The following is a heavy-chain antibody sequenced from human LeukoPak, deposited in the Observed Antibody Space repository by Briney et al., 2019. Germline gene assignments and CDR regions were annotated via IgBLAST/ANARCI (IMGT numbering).Heavy chain of an antibody. CDR3: ASQSGNVDIVATMPYAFDI. V-gene: IGHV5-51*01. CDR2: IYPGDSDT. D-gene: IGHD5-12*01. J-gene: IGHJ3*02. Sequence: GESLKISCKGSGYSFTSYWIGWVRQMPGKGLGWMGIIYPGDSDTRYSPSFQGQVTISADKSISTAYLQWSSLKASDTAMYYCASQSGNVDIVATMPYAFDIWGQGTMVTVSS. CDR1: GYSFTSYW.